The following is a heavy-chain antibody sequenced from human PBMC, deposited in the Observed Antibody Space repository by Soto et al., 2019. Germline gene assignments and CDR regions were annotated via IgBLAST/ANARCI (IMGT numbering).Heavy chain of an antibody. CDR3: ARDFRRNIVVVAAALGWFDP. CDR1: GGTFSSYT. Sequence: GASVKVSCKASGGTFSSYTISWVRQAPGQGLEWMGRIIPILGIANYAQKFQGRVTITADKSTSTAYMELSSLRSEDTAVYYCARDFRRNIVVVAAALGWFDPWGQGNLVTVSS. CDR2: IIPILGIA. V-gene: IGHV1-69*04. D-gene: IGHD2-2*01. J-gene: IGHJ5*02.